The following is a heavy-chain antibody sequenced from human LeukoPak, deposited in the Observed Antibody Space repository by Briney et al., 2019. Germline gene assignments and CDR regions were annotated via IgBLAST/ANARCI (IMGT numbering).Heavy chain of an antibody. Sequence: PGRSLRLSCAASGFTFSTYSMNWVRQAPGKGLEWVSSISSSSSYIYYADSVKGRFTISRDNAKNSLYLQMNSLRAEDTAVYYCARGYCSSTSCSLDFDYWGQGTLVTVSS. CDR2: ISSSSSYI. CDR1: GFTFSTYS. J-gene: IGHJ4*02. V-gene: IGHV3-21*01. CDR3: ARGYCSSTSCSLDFDY. D-gene: IGHD2-2*01.